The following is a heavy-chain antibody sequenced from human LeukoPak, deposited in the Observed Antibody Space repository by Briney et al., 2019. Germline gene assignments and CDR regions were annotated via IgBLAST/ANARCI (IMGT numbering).Heavy chain of an antibody. V-gene: IGHV4-39*01. CDR3: ASDNSSSSVY. CDR1: GGSISSSSYY. J-gene: IGHJ4*02. Sequence: PSETLSLTCTVSGGSISSSSYYWGWIRQPPGKGLEWIGSIYYSGSTYHNPSLKSRVTISVDTSKNQFSLKLSSVTAADTAVYYCASDNSSSSVYWGQGTLVTVSS. D-gene: IGHD6-13*01. CDR2: IYYSGST.